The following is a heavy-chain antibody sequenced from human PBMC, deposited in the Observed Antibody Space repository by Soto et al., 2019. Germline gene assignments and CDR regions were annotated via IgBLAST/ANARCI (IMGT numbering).Heavy chain of an antibody. V-gene: IGHV1-8*01. Sequence: QVQLVQSGAEVKKPGASVKVSCKASGYTFTSYDINWVRQATGQGLEWMGWMNPNSGNTGYAQKFQGRVTMTSNTSISTAYLDLSSLRAEDTAVYYCVRRGFSSGWGYWYFDLWGRGTLVTVSS. D-gene: IGHD6-25*01. CDR3: VRRGFSSGWGYWYFDL. CDR1: GYTFTSYD. CDR2: MNPNSGNT. J-gene: IGHJ2*01.